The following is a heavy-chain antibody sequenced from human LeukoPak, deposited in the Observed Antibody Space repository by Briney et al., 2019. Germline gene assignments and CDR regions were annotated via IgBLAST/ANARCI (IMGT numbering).Heavy chain of an antibody. CDR1: GYTFTSYD. V-gene: IGHV1-8*01. J-gene: IGHJ4*02. CDR3: ARDLWDGYSSGRSPVDY. Sequence: ASVKASCKASGYTFTSYDINWVRQATGQGLEWMGWMNPNSGNTGYAQKFQGRVTMTRNTSISTAYMELSSLRSEDTAVYYCARDLWDGYSSGRSPVDYWGQGTLVTVSS. CDR2: MNPNSGNT. D-gene: IGHD6-19*01.